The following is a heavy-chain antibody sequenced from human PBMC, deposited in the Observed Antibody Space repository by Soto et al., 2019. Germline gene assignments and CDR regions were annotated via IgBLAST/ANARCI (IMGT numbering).Heavy chain of an antibody. Sequence: QVQLQESGPGLVKPSETLFLTCTVSGGSISSYYWSWIRQPPGKGLEWIGYIYYSGSTNYNPSLKSRVTISVDTSKNQFSLKLSSVTAADTAVYYCARLHGSTWGQGTLVTVSS. J-gene: IGHJ4*02. CDR1: GGSISSYY. V-gene: IGHV4-59*08. CDR3: ARLHGST. CDR2: IYYSGST.